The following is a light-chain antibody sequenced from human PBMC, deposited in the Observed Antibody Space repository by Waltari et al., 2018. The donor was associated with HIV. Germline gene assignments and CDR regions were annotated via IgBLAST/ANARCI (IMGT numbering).Light chain of an antibody. J-gene: IGLJ1*01. CDR2: DVN. CDR3: CSYGGSFFYV. CDR1: SSDVGGYNY. Sequence: QSALTQPRSVSGSPGQSVTISCTGTSSDVGGYNYVSWYQQHPGKAPKLMIYDVNKRPSGVPDRFPGSKSGNTASLTISGLQAEDEADYYCCSYGGSFFYVVGTGTKVTVL. V-gene: IGLV2-11*01.